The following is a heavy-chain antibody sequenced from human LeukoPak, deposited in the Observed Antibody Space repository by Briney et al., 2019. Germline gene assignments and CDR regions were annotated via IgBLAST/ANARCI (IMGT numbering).Heavy chain of an antibody. Sequence: GGSLRLSCIASGLTFSRHAMTWVRQAPGKGLEWFSGITGSGGSTYHAESVKGRFTISRDNSKNTLYLQMNNLRAEDTAVYYCASRPASETYFGVFDFWGQGTLVTVSS. CDR2: ITGSGGST. CDR1: GLTFSRHA. J-gene: IGHJ4*02. CDR3: ASRPASETYFGVFDF. V-gene: IGHV3-23*01. D-gene: IGHD2-21*01.